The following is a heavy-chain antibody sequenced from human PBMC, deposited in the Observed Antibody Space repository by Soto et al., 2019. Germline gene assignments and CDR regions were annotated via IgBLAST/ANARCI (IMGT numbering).Heavy chain of an antibody. CDR2: INPNSGGT. V-gene: IGHV1-2*04. CDR1: GYTFTGYY. D-gene: IGHD3-22*01. Sequence: GASVKVSCKASGYTFTGYYMHWVRQAPGQGLEWMGWINPNSGGTNYAQKFQGWVTMTRDTSISTAYMELRSLRSDDTAVYYCARDLIAGHYYDSSGSNWFDPWGQGTLVTVSS. CDR3: ARDLIAGHYYDSSGSNWFDP. J-gene: IGHJ5*02.